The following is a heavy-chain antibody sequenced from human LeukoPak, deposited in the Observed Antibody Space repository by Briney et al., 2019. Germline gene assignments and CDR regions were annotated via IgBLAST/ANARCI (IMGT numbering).Heavy chain of an antibody. CDR2: IRSKGYRGTT. Sequence: GGSLRLSCAASGFTFGDYAMSWSRQAPGKGLEWVGFIRSKGYRGTTEYAASVKGRFTISRDDSKSIAYLQMNSLKTEDTAVYYCTRAGRDMVGAPNDYWGQGTLVTVSS. J-gene: IGHJ4*02. CDR3: TRAGRDMVGAPNDY. D-gene: IGHD1-26*01. CDR1: GFTFGDYA. V-gene: IGHV3-49*03.